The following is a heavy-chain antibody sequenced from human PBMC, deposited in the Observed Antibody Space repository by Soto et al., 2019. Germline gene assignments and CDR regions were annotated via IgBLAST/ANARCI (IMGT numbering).Heavy chain of an antibody. CDR3: ARALREYSSSLYDY. CDR2: ISAYNGNT. D-gene: IGHD6-13*01. Sequence: ASVKVSCKASGYTFTSYGISWVRQAPGQGLEWMGWISAYNGNTNYAQKLQGRVTMTTDTSTSTAYMELRSLRSDDTAVYYCARALREYSSSLYDYWAQGTLVTVSS. J-gene: IGHJ4*02. V-gene: IGHV1-18*01. CDR1: GYTFTSYG.